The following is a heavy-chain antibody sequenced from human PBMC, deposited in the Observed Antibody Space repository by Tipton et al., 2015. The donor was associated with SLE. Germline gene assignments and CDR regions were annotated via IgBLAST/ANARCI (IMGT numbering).Heavy chain of an antibody. CDR2: VYDIDFT. J-gene: IGHJ4*02. D-gene: IGHD3-22*01. CDR1: GGPISSNVYY. V-gene: IGHV4-39*07. Sequence: TLSLTCTVSGGPISSNVYYWGWIRQPPGKGLEWIGNVYDIDFTNYNPSLQSRVTISLDTSKNQFSLNLSSVTAADTAVYYCARGGIYHDYSGNFDYWGQGTLVSASS. CDR3: ARGGIYHDYSGNFDY.